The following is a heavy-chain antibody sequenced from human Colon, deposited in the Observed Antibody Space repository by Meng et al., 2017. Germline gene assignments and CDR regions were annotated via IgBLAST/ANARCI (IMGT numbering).Heavy chain of an antibody. CDR1: GGSISSYNW. V-gene: IGHV4-4*02. J-gene: IGHJ4*02. D-gene: IGHD6-19*01. Sequence: HVQRQESGPGLVEPSGPLSLTCAVSGGSISSYNWWSGVRQPPGKGLEWIGQIDLGGTPYYNPSLESRVIMSLDKSKNQLSLRLTSVAAADTAVYYCARHGGWHFDYWGQGALVTVSS. CDR3: ARHGGWHFDY. CDR2: IDLGGTP.